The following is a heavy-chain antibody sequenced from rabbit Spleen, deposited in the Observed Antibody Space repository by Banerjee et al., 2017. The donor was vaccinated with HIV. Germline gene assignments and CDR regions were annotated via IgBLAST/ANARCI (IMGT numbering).Heavy chain of an antibody. CDR1: GFSFSTSYY. CDR3: ARDSGSSFSSYGMDL. V-gene: IGHV1S40*01. J-gene: IGHJ6*01. CDR2: IYADRSGST. Sequence: QSLEESGGDLVKPEGSLTLTCTASGFSFSTSYYMCWVRQAPGKGLECIACIYADRSGSTYYANWARGRFTISKSSSTSVTLQMTSLTAADTATYFCARDSGSSFSSYGMDLWGQGTLVTVS. D-gene: IGHD8-1*01.